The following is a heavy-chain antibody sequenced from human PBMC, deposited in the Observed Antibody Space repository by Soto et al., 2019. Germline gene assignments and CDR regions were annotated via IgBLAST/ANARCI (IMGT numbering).Heavy chain of an antibody. Sequence: PSETLSLTCAVSGGSISSGGYSWSWIRQPPGKGLEWIGYIYYSGSTNYNPSLKSRVTMSVDTSKNQFSLKLRSVTAADTAVYYCARRIAVVAATMHFDYWGPGTLVTVSS. V-gene: IGHV4-61*08. J-gene: IGHJ4*02. CDR1: GGSISSGGYS. CDR2: IYYSGST. D-gene: IGHD2-15*01. CDR3: ARRIAVVAATMHFDY.